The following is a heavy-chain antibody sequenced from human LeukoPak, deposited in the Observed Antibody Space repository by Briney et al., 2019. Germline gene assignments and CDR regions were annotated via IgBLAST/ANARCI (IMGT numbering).Heavy chain of an antibody. V-gene: IGHV4-30-2*01. CDR1: GGSISSGGYY. D-gene: IGHD3-3*01. Sequence: SQTLSLTCTVSGGSISSGGYYWSWIRQPPGKGLEWIGYIYHSGSTYYNPSLKSRVTISVDRSKNQFSLKLSSVTAADTAVYYCARDIPRSYYDSNWFDPWGQGTLVTVSS. CDR3: ARDIPRSYYDSNWFDP. CDR2: IYHSGST. J-gene: IGHJ5*02.